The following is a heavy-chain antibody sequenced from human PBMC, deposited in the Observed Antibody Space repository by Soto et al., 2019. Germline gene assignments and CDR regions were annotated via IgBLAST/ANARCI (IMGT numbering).Heavy chain of an antibody. V-gene: IGHV4-39*01. CDR1: GGSISSSSYY. J-gene: IGHJ6*04. D-gene: IGHD1-26*01. CDR2: IYYSGST. Sequence: QLQLQESGPGLVKPSETLSLTCTVSGGSISSSSYYWGWIRQPPGKGLEWIGSIYYSGSTYYNPSLKSRVTISVDTSKNQFSLKLSSVTAADTAVYYCARHAPSWELCLDVWGKGTTVTVSS. CDR3: ARHAPSWELCLDV.